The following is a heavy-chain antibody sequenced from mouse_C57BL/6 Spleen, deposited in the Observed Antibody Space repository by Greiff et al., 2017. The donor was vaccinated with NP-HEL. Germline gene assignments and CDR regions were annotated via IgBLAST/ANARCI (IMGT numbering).Heavy chain of an antibody. V-gene: IGHV1-54*01. Sequence: VQLQQSGAELVRPGTSVKVSCKASGYAFTNYLIEWVKQRPGQGLEWICVINPGSGGTNYNDKFQGKATLTADKSSSTAYMQLSSLTSEDSAVYFCARRDYYGKRNAMDYWGQGTSVTVSS. CDR2: INPGSGGT. D-gene: IGHD1-1*01. J-gene: IGHJ4*01. CDR3: ARRDYYGKRNAMDY. CDR1: GYAFTNYL.